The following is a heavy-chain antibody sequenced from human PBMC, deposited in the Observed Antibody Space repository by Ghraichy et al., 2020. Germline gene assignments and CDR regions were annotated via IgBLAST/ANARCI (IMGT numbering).Heavy chain of an antibody. Sequence: GSLRLSCAVYGGSLSDYYWFWIRQPPGRGLEWIGESHHSGSTKYNPSLKSRVAISVDTSNNQFSLRLSSVTAADTAVYYCARGGYPAGMDVWGQGTTVTVSS. CDR3: ARGGYPAGMDV. D-gene: IGHD3-16*02. CDR1: GGSLSDYY. CDR2: SHHSGST. V-gene: IGHV4-34*01. J-gene: IGHJ6*02.